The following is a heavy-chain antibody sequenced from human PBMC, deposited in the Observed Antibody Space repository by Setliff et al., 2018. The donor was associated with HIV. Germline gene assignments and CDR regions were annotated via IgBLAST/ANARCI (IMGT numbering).Heavy chain of an antibody. D-gene: IGHD4-4*01. CDR2: IQYGGNNK. V-gene: IGHV3-30*02. CDR3: AKDGRNYNIDY. J-gene: IGHJ4*02. CDR1: GFTFSTFA. Sequence: GGSLRLSCVASGFTFSTFAMQWVRQAPGKGLEWVALIQYGGNNKYYADSVKGRFTVSRDDSKNTLYLQMNSLKAEDTAVYYCAKDGRNYNIDYWGQGTLVTVSS.